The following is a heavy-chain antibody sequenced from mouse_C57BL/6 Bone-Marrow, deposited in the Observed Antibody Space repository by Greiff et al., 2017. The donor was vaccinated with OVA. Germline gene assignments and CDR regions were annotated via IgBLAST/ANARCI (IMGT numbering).Heavy chain of an antibody. CDR1: GYTFTDYY. CDR3: ARGYYGSFLYFGV. J-gene: IGHJ1*03. Sequence: VQLQQSGPELVKPGASVKISCKASGYTFTDYYMNWVKQSHGKSLEWIGDINPNNGGTSYNQKFKGKATLTVDKSSSTAYMELRSLTSEDSAVSYCARGYYGSFLYFGVWGTGTTVTVSS. V-gene: IGHV1-26*01. D-gene: IGHD1-1*01. CDR2: INPNNGGT.